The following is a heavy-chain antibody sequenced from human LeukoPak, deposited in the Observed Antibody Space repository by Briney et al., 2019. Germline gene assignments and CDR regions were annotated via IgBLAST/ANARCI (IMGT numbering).Heavy chain of an antibody. CDR2: INPNSGGT. J-gene: IGHJ5*02. D-gene: IGHD2-15*01. CDR1: GYTFTGYY. CDR3: ARLKVVVVVARTITGFDP. Sequence: ASVKVSCKASGYTFTGYYMHWVRQAPGQGLEWMGWINPNSGGTNYAQKFQGRVTMTRDTSISTAYMELSRLRSDDTAVYYCARLKVVVVVARTITGFDPWGQGTLVTVSS. V-gene: IGHV1-2*02.